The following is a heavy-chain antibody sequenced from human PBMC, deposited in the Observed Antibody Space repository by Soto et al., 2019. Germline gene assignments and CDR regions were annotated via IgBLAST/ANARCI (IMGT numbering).Heavy chain of an antibody. Sequence: SVKVSCKASGGTFSSYAISWVRQAPGQGLEWMGGIIPIFGTANYAQKFQGRVTITADESTSTAYMELSSLRSEDTAVYYCAREMSGYCISTSCYEGYDAFDIWGQGTMVTVSS. CDR1: GGTFSSYA. CDR3: AREMSGYCISTSCYEGYDAFDI. D-gene: IGHD2-2*01. J-gene: IGHJ3*02. CDR2: IIPIFGTA. V-gene: IGHV1-69*13.